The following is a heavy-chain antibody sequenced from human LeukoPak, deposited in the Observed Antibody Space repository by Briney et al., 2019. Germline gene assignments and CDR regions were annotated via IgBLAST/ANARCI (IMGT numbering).Heavy chain of an antibody. D-gene: IGHD3-10*01. CDR3: ARDGYGGVDS. CDR1: GDSITTYY. J-gene: IGHJ4*02. V-gene: IGHV4-59*01. Sequence: SETLSLTCTVSGDSITTYYWSWIRQPPGKGLEWIGYIYHSGSTKYNPSLKSRVTISVDTSKKQFSLRLSSVTAADTAVYYCARDGYGGVDSWGQGTLVTVSS. CDR2: IYHSGST.